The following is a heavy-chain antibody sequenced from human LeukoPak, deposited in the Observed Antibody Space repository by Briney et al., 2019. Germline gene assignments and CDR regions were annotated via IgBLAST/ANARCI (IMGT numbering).Heavy chain of an antibody. D-gene: IGHD6-13*01. CDR2: ISYDGSNK. V-gene: IGHV3-30*04. CDR3: ARGLSSWYLDWFDP. CDR1: GFTFSSYA. J-gene: IGHJ5*02. Sequence: PGRSLRLSCAASGFTFSSYAMHWVRQAPGKGLEWVAVISYDGSNKYYADSVKGRFTISRDNSKNTLYLQMNSLRAEDTAVYYCARGLSSWYLDWFDPWGQGTLVTVSS.